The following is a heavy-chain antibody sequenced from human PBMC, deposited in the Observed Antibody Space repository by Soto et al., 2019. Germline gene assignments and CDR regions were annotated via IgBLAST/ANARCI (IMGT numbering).Heavy chain of an antibody. D-gene: IGHD2-15*01. Sequence: GGSLRLSCVASGFTFNRQWMDWVRRTPGQGLEWVGRIRNKANIYATAYAASVRGRFTISRDDSKNTAFLQMNSLNTEDTAVYYCIRHSPEDMIRTWGQGTLVTVSS. CDR2: IRNKANIYAT. V-gene: IGHV3-73*01. CDR1: GFTFNRQW. CDR3: IRHSPEDMIRT. J-gene: IGHJ4*02.